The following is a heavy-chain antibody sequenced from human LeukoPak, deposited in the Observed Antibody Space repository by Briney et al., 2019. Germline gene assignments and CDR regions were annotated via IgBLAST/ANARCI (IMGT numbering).Heavy chain of an antibody. CDR2: ISSSSSYI. J-gene: IGHJ4*02. D-gene: IGHD2-21*01. V-gene: IGHV3-21*01. CDR1: GFTFSSYS. CDR3: ARGGIGGYYFDY. Sequence: GGSLRLSCAASGFTFSSYSMDWVRQAPGKGLEWVSSISSSSSYIYYADSVKGRFTISRDNAKNSLYLQMNSLRAEDTAVYYCARGGIGGYYFDYWGQGTLVTVSS.